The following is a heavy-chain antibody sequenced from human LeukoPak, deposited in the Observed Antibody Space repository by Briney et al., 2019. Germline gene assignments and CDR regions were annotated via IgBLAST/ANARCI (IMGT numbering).Heavy chain of an antibody. V-gene: IGHV4-59*01. Sequence: LETLSLTCTVSDGAIAGYSWSWIRQAPGKGLEWIGYIYYSGDTNYNPSLQSRVTVSVDTSKNQFSLRLTSVSAADTAVYYCVRGPYGSGISNWFDPWGQGTQVTVSS. CDR2: IYYSGDT. CDR1: DGAIAGYS. J-gene: IGHJ5*02. CDR3: VRGPYGSGISNWFDP. D-gene: IGHD3-10*01.